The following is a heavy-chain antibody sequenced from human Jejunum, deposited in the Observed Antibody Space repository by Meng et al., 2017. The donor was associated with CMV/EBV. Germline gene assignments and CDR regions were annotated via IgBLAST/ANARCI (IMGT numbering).Heavy chain of an antibody. V-gene: IGHV3-23*01. CDR1: GFTFSSYG. CDR3: AKDRRTLSSFDY. D-gene: IGHD3-16*02. J-gene: IGHJ4*02. Sequence: SCAASGFTFSSYGMPWVRQSPGMGLGWVSGISGSGGSTYYAGSVKGRFTMSRDNSKNTLHLQMNSLRADDTAVYYCAKDRRTLSSFDYWGQGTLVTVSS. CDR2: ISGSGGST.